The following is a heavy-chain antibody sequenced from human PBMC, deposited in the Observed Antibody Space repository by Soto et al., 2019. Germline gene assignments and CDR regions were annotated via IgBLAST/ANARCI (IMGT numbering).Heavy chain of an antibody. J-gene: IGHJ4*02. CDR2: ITASGGNT. CDR1: GFTFSSYA. D-gene: IGHD2-15*01. V-gene: IGHV3-23*01. CDR3: AKDYLTVVVAATGLDY. Sequence: PGGSLRLSCSASGFTFSSYAMSWVRQAPGKGLEWVSAITASGGNTYYADSVRGRFTISRDNSDNTLYLQMNSLRAEDTAVYYCAKDYLTVVVAATGLDYWGQGTLVTVSS.